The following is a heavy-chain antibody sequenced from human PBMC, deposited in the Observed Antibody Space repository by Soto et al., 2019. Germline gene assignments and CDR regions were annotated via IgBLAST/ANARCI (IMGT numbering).Heavy chain of an antibody. J-gene: IGHJ4*02. CDR1: GFTFSSYA. V-gene: IGHV3-23*01. D-gene: IGHD6-19*01. CDR2: ISGSGGST. Sequence: GGSLRLSCAASGFTFSSYAMSWVRQAPGKGLEWVSAISGSGGSTYYADSVKGRLTISRDNSKNTLYLQMNSLRAEDTAVYYCAKVRRSGWYYFDYWGQGTLVTVSS. CDR3: AKVRRSGWYYFDY.